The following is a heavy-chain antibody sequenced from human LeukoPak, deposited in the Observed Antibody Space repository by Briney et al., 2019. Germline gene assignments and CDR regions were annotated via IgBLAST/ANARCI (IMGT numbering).Heavy chain of an antibody. Sequence: PGGSLRLSCAASGFTFSGSVMHWVRQAPGKGLEWVGRIISKLYNYATQYPASVKGRFTISRDDSKNTAYLQMNSLRTEDTAVYYCTRHVGLGTTLIYFDYWGQGALVTVSS. CDR1: GFTFSGSV. CDR2: IISKLYNYAT. V-gene: IGHV3-73*01. D-gene: IGHD2/OR15-2a*01. CDR3: TRHVGLGTTLIYFDY. J-gene: IGHJ4*02.